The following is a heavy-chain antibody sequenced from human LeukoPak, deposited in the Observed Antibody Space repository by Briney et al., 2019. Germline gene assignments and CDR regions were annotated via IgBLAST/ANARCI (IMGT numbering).Heavy chain of an antibody. D-gene: IGHD2-2*01. J-gene: IGHJ4*02. Sequence: GGSLRLSCVASGFTFSRYWMHWVRQAPGKGLVWVSRINSDGSRTNYADSVKGRFTISRDNAKNTLYLQMNSLRAEDTAVYYCARDLGYCSSTSCYEFDYWGQGTLVTVSS. CDR3: ARDLGYCSSTSCYEFDY. V-gene: IGHV3-74*01. CDR2: INSDGSRT. CDR1: GFTFSRYW.